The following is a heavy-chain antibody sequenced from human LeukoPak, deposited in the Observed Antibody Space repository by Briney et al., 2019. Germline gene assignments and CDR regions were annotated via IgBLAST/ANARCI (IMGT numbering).Heavy chain of an antibody. CDR2: ISGSGGST. CDR1: GFTFSSYA. Sequence: TGGSLRLSCAASGFTFSSYAMSWVRQAPGKGLEWVSAISGSGGSTYYADSVKGRFTISRDNSKNSIYLQMNTLRAEDTAVYYCARGYASGTYFSWGQGTLVTVSS. CDR3: ARGYASGTYFS. D-gene: IGHD3-10*01. V-gene: IGHV3-23*01. J-gene: IGHJ5*02.